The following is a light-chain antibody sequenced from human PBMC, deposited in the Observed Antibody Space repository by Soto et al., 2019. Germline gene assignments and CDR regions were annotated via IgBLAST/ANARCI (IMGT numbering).Light chain of an antibody. CDR3: QQYGSSGT. Sequence: ELPQSPGTMSLSPEERATLSCRASQSVSNNYLAWYQQKPGQAPRLLIYGASNRATGIPDRFSGSGSGRDVSLTISSLEPEDFAVYYCQQYGSSGTFGQGTKVDIK. J-gene: IGKJ1*01. CDR1: QSVSNNY. V-gene: IGKV3-20*01. CDR2: GAS.